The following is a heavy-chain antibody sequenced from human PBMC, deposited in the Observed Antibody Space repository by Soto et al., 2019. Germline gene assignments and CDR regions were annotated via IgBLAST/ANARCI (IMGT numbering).Heavy chain of an antibody. J-gene: IGHJ4*02. V-gene: IGHV1-69*01. CDR1: GGPFSSYA. D-gene: IGHD3-22*01. Sequence: QVQLVQSGAEVKKPGSSVKVSCTASGGPFSSYAISWVRQAPGQGLEWMGGVIPIFGTANYAQKFQGRVTLTADESTSTAYMELSSLRSEDTAVYYCASEAKYYYDSRPGYFYYWGRGTLGTVSS. CDR2: VIPIFGTA. CDR3: ASEAKYYYDSRPGYFYY.